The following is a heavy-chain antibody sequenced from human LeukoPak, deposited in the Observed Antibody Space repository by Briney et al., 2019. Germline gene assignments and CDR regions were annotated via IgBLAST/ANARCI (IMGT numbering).Heavy chain of an antibody. V-gene: IGHV4-31*03. D-gene: IGHD3-22*01. J-gene: IGHJ5*02. CDR3: ARARTHYSDGSGLNWFDP. Sequence: SETLSLTCTVSGDSFSSGGYSWIRQLQGMGLEWIGYVFSSGSTYYNPSLKSRVTISLDTSKNQFSLRLSSVTAADTAVYYCARARTHYSDGSGLNWFDPWGQGTLVTVSS. CDR1: GDSFSSGGY. CDR2: VFSSGST.